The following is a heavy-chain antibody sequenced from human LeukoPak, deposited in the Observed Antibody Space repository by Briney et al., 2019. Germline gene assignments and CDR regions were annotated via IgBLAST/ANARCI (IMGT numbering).Heavy chain of an antibody. J-gene: IGHJ4*02. Sequence: PGGSLRLSCAASGFTFSSYGMHWVRQAPGKGLGWVAVISYDGSNKYYADSVKGRFTISRDNSKNTLYLQMNSLRAEDTAVYYCARDLVAGATDYWGQGTLVTVSS. CDR2: ISYDGSNK. D-gene: IGHD2-15*01. CDR1: GFTFSSYG. V-gene: IGHV3-30*03. CDR3: ARDLVAGATDY.